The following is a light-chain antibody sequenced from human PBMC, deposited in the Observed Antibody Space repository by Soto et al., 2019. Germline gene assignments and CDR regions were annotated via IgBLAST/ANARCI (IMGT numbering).Light chain of an antibody. CDR3: QQRSNWPPIT. Sequence: IVLTQSPATLSLSPGARATLSCRASQSVSSYLAWYQQQPGQAPRLLIYDASNRATGIPARFSGSGSGTDFTHTISSQEPEDFAVYYCQQRSNWPPITFGQGTRLEIK. V-gene: IGKV3-11*01. CDR1: QSVSSY. CDR2: DAS. J-gene: IGKJ5*01.